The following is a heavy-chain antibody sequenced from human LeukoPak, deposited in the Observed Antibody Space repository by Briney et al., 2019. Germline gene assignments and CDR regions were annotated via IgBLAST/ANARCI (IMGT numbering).Heavy chain of an antibody. CDR2: ISYDGSNK. Sequence: GRSLRLSCAASGFTFSSYAMHWVRQAPGKGLEWVAVISYDGSNKYYADSVKDRFTISRDNSKNTLYLQMNSLRAEDTAVYYCARDIHAVPYGSGIDYWGQGTLVTVSS. V-gene: IGHV3-30-3*01. CDR3: ARDIHAVPYGSGIDY. J-gene: IGHJ4*02. D-gene: IGHD3-10*01. CDR1: GFTFSSYA.